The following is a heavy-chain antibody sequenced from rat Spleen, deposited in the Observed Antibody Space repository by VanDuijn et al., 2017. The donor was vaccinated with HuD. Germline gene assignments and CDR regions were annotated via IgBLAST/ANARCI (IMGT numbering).Heavy chain of an antibody. Sequence: EVQLVESGGGLVQPGRSLKLSCAASGFTFVDYDMAWVRQTPTRGLEWIASINTGGDVTYYRDSVKGRFTVSRDDAKNTQHLQMDSLGSEDTATYYFTRQGGLRNWFAYWGQGTLVTVSS. CDR3: TRQGGLRNWFAY. V-gene: IGHV5S13*01. CDR1: GFTFVDYD. D-gene: IGHD1-11*01. CDR2: INTGGDVT. J-gene: IGHJ3*01.